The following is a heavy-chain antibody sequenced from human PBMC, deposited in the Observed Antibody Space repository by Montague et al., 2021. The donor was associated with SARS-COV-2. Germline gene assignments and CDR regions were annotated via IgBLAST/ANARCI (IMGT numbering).Heavy chain of an antibody. J-gene: IGHJ5*02. CDR1: GGSISSYY. CDR3: ARAQMNRITIFGVVAEFDP. CDR2: IYYSGST. V-gene: IGHV4-59*01. Sequence: SETLSLTCTVSGGSISSYYWSWIRQPPGKGLEWIGYIYYSGSTNYNPSLKSRVTISVDTSKNQFSLKLSSVTAADTAAYYCARAQMNRITIFGVVAEFDPWGQGTLVIVSS. D-gene: IGHD3-3*01.